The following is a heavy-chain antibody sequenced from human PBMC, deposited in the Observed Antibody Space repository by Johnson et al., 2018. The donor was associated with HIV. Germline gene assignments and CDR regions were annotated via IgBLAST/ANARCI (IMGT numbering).Heavy chain of an antibody. CDR3: ARDGMIEGTFDI. V-gene: IGHV3-20*04. CDR1: GFTFDDYG. CDR2: INCTSGNI. D-gene: IGHD3-22*01. Sequence: VQLVESGGGVVRPGGSLRLSCAASGFTFDDYGMSWVRQAPGKGLELVSGINCTSGNICYADSVKGRFTISRDNAKNSLYLQMNSLRAEDTAVYYCARDGMIEGTFDIWGQGTMVTVSS. J-gene: IGHJ3*02.